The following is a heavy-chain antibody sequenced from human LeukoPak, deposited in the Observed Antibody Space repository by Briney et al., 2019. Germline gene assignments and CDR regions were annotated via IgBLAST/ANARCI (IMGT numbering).Heavy chain of an antibody. CDR2: ISYDGSNK. CDR1: GFTFSSYA. V-gene: IGHV3-30-3*01. CDR3: AKDLGSGRYYMDV. J-gene: IGHJ6*03. D-gene: IGHD3-10*01. Sequence: GRSLRLSCAASGFTFSSYAMHWVRQAPGKGLEWVAVISYDGSNKYYADSVKGRFTISRDNSKNTLYLQMNSLRAEDTAVYFCAKDLGSGRYYMDVWGKGTTVTVSS.